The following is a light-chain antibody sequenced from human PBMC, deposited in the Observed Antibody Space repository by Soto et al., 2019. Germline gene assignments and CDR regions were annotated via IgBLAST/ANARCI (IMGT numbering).Light chain of an antibody. J-gene: IGLJ3*02. V-gene: IGLV1-40*01. Sequence: QSVVTQPPSVSGAPGQRVTISCTGSNSNIGAGYDVHWYQQLPGIAPKLMIYEVNNRPSGVSNRFSGSKSGNTASLTISGLQAEDEADYYCSSWTSSTTQVLGGGTKLTVL. CDR3: SSWTSSTTQV. CDR2: EVN. CDR1: NSNIGAGYD.